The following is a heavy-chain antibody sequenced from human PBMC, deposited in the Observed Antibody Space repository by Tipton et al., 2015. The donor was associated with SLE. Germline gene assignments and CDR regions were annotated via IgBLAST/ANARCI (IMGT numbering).Heavy chain of an antibody. Sequence: TLSLTCAVSGYSISSGYYWGWIRPPPGKGLEWIGSIYHSGSTYYNPSLKSRVTISVDTSKNQFSLKLSSVTAAGTAVYYCARDTVGWYSGAFDIWGQGTMVTVSS. D-gene: IGHD4-23*01. CDR2: IYHSGST. V-gene: IGHV4-38-2*02. CDR3: ARDTVGWYSGAFDI. J-gene: IGHJ3*02. CDR1: GYSISSGYY.